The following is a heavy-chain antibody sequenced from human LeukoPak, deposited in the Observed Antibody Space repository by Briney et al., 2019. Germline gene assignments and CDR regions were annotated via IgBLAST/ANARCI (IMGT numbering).Heavy chain of an antibody. D-gene: IGHD1-7*01. CDR2: TYHSGST. V-gene: IGHV4-31*03. CDR3: ARNNWNYVPDAFDI. CDR1: GGSISSGGYY. J-gene: IGHJ3*02. Sequence: SETLSLTCTVSGGSISSGGYYWSWIRQHPGKGLEWIGYTYHSGSTYYNPSLKSRVTISVDTSKNQFSLKLSSVTAADTAVYYCARNNWNYVPDAFDIWGQGTMVTVSS.